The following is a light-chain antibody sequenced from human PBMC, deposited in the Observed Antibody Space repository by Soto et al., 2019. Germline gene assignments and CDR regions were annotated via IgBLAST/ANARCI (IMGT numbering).Light chain of an antibody. V-gene: IGLV4-69*01. Sequence: QPVLTQSPSASASLGASVKLTCTLSSGHSNYAIAWHQQQSEKGPRHLMKLNSDGSHSKGDGIPDRFSGSSSGAERYLTISSLQSEDEADYYCQTWGSGIVVFGGGTQLTVL. CDR3: QTWGSGIVV. CDR1: SGHSNYA. CDR2: LNSDGSH. J-gene: IGLJ2*01.